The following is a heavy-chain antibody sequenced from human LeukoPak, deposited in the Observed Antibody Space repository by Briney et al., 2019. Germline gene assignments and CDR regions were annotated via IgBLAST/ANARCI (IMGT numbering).Heavy chain of an antibody. CDR3: ARAGEPDLYYFDY. Sequence: ASVKVSCKASGGTFSSYTISWVRQAPGQGLEWLGRIIPILGIANYAQKLQGRVAITADKSTSTAYMELSSLRSEDTAVYYCARAGEPDLYYFDYWGQGTLVTVSS. J-gene: IGHJ4*02. D-gene: IGHD3-16*01. V-gene: IGHV1-69*02. CDR1: GGTFSSYT. CDR2: IIPILGIA.